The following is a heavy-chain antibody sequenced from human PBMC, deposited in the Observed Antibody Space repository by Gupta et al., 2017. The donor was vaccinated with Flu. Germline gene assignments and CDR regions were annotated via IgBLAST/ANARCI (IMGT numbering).Heavy chain of an antibody. CDR3: TTDLSGGYAFDI. J-gene: IGHJ3*02. V-gene: IGHV3-15*01. D-gene: IGHD2/OR15-2a*01. CDR1: GFTFTTAW. CDR2: IKSEDDGGTT. Sequence: EVQLVESGGGLVKPGGSLRLSCAASGFTFTTAWMSWVRQAPGKGLEWLGRIKSEDDGGTTDYAAPVKGRFTISRDDSKNTLYVQMNSLRTEDTAVYYCTTDLSGGYAFDIWGQGTGVTVSS.